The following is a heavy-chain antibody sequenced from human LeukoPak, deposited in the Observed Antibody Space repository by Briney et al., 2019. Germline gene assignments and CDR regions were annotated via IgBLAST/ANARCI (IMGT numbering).Heavy chain of an antibody. CDR1: GGTFTKYA. Sequence: ASVKVSCKAAGGTFTKYAISWVRRAPGQGLEWMGRIIPLVGRANYAQKFQGRVTMTRDTSTSTVYMEVSSLRSEDTAVYYCARGLPDSGSSSLNWLDPWGQGTLVTVSS. D-gene: IGHD3-10*01. J-gene: IGHJ5*02. V-gene: IGHV1-69*04. CDR3: ARGLPDSGSSSLNWLDP. CDR2: IIPLVGRA.